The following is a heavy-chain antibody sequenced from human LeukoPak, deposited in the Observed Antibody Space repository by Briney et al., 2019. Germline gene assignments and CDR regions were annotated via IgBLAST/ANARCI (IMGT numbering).Heavy chain of an antibody. CDR2: IKSKTDGGTT. V-gene: IGHV3-15*01. J-gene: IGHJ3*02. CDR1: GFSFSNAW. D-gene: IGHD2-2*01. CDR3: TTVCSTSCYYRDAFDI. Sequence: RAGGSLRLSCAASGFSFSNAWMSWVRQAPGKGLEWVGRIKSKTDGGTTDYAAPVKGRFTISRDDSKNTLYLQMNSLKTEDTAVYYCTTVCSTSCYYRDAFDIWGQGTMVTVSS.